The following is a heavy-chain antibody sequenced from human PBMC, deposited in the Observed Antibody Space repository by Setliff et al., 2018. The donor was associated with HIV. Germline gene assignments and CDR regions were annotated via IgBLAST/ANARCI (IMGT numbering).Heavy chain of an antibody. CDR1: GDSISSSTFY. V-gene: IGHV4-39*01. CDR3: ARPRLRGSGAFDI. D-gene: IGHD2-21*01. Sequence: KTSETLSLTCTVSGDSISSSTFYWGWIRQPPGKGLEWIGSIYYSGTTYHNPSLKSRVAISVDTSKNQFSLKLSSVTAADTAVYYCARPRLRGSGAFDIWGQGTMVTVSS. J-gene: IGHJ3*02. CDR2: IYYSGTT.